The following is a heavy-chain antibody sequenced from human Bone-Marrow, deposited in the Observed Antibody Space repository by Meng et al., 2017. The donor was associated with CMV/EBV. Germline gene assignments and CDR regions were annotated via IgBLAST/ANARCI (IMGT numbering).Heavy chain of an antibody. Sequence: GEYPKISCAASGFTFSSYSMNRVRQAPGKGMEWVSYISSRSSNIYYAVSVKGRFTISRDNAKNSLYLQTNRLRGEDKGVYYCARGLGDSSSSVGYWGQGTLVTVSS. CDR3: ARGLGDSSSSVGY. V-gene: IGHV3-48*04. CDR2: ISSRSSNI. CDR1: GFTFSSYS. D-gene: IGHD6-6*01. J-gene: IGHJ4*02.